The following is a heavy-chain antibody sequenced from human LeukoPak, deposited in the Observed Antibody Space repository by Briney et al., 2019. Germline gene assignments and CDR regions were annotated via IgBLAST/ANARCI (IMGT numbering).Heavy chain of an antibody. CDR2: IYTSGST. D-gene: IGHD4-23*01. Sequence: PSETLSLTCTVSGGFISSYYWSWIRQPPGKGLEWIGYIYTSGSTNYNPSLKSRVTISVDTSKNQFSLKLSSVTAADTAVYYCARLMVNREKVGYYYYMDVWGKGTTVTVSS. J-gene: IGHJ6*03. CDR3: ARLMVNREKVGYYYYMDV. CDR1: GGFISSYY. V-gene: IGHV4-4*09.